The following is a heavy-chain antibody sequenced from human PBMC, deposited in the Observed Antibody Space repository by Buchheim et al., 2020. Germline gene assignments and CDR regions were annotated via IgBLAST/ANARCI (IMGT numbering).Heavy chain of an antibody. Sequence: QLQLQESGPGLVKPSETLSLTCTVSGGSISSSSYYWGWIRQPPGKGLEWIGCIYYSGSSSYNPSLKSRVTISVDTSQNQFSLKLSAVTAADTAVYYCARISGSYWYWGQGTL. CDR3: ARISGSYWY. D-gene: IGHD1-26*01. CDR2: IYYSGSS. J-gene: IGHJ4*02. CDR1: GGSISSSSYY. V-gene: IGHV4-39*07.